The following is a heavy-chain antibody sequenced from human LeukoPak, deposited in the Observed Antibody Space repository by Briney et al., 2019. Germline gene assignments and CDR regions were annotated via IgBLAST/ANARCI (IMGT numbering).Heavy chain of an antibody. V-gene: IGHV3-30*18. CDR2: ISYDGSNK. J-gene: IGHJ5*02. D-gene: IGHD3-22*01. CDR1: GFTFSSYG. CDR3: AKDGWAYDSSGLNNWFDP. Sequence: GGSLRLSCAASGFTFSSYGMHWVRQAPGKGLEWVAVISYDGSNKYYADSVKGRFTISRDNSKNTLYLQMNSLRAEDTAVYYCAKDGWAYDSSGLNNWFDPWGQGTLVTVSS.